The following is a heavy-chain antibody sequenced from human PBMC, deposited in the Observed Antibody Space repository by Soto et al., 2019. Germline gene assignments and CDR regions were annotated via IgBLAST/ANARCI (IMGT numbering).Heavy chain of an antibody. D-gene: IGHD3-22*01. CDR3: ARDPYYYDSSGYP. V-gene: IGHV3-48*02. J-gene: IGHJ5*02. Sequence: PGGSLRLSCAASGFTFSSYAMSWVRQAPGKGLEWVSDISSSSSSIYYADSVKGRFTISRDNAKNSLYLQMNSLRDEDTAVYYCARDPYYYDSSGYPWGQGTLVTVSS. CDR1: GFTFSSYA. CDR2: ISSSSSSI.